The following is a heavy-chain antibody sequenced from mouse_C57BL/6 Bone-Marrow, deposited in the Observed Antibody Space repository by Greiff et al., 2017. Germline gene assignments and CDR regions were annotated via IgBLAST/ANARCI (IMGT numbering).Heavy chain of an antibody. CDR1: GFNIKDDY. CDR3: TTPFDYGSSFYWYFDV. Sequence: EVQLQQSGAELVRPGASVKLSCTASGFNIKDDYMHWVKQRPEQGLEWIGWLDPENGDTEYASKFQGKATITADTSSNTAYLQLSSLTSEDTAVYYCTTPFDYGSSFYWYFDVWGTGTTVTVSS. CDR2: LDPENGDT. D-gene: IGHD1-1*01. V-gene: IGHV14-4*01. J-gene: IGHJ1*03.